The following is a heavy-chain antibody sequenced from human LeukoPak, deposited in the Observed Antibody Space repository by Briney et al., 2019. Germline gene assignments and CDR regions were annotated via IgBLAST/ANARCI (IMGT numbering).Heavy chain of an antibody. CDR1: GYTFTSYY. Sequence: ASVKVSCKASGYTFTSYYMHWVRQAPGQGLEWMGWINPNSGGTNYAQKFQGRVTMTRDTSISTAYMELSRLRSDDTAVYYCARDGGSSSWHYGYWGQGTLVTVSS. V-gene: IGHV1-2*02. CDR3: ARDGGSSSWHYGY. J-gene: IGHJ4*02. CDR2: INPNSGGT. D-gene: IGHD6-13*01.